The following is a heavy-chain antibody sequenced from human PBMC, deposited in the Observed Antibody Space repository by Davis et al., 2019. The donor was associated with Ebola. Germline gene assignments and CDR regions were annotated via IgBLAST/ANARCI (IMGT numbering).Heavy chain of an antibody. CDR2: ISSNGGST. CDR3: ARGGTAMVTVYAFDI. Sequence: GESLKISCAASGFTFSRYAMHWVRPAPGTGLEYVSAISSNGGSTYYANSVKGRFTISRDNSKNTLYLQMGSLRAEDMAVYYCARGGTAMVTVYAFDIWGQGTMVTVSS. J-gene: IGHJ3*02. CDR1: GFTFSRYA. D-gene: IGHD5-18*01. V-gene: IGHV3-64*01.